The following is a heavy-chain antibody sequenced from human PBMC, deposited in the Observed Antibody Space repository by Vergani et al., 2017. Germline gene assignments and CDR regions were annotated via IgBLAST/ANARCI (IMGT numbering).Heavy chain of an antibody. CDR2: IYSGGSST. Sequence: EVQLLESGGGLVQPGGSLRLSCAASGFTFSSYAMSWVRQAPGKGLEWVSVIYSGGSSTYYAESVKGRFTISRDNSKNTLYLQMNSLRAEDTAVYYCAKVRWITMVRGATYYFDYWGQGTLVTVSS. J-gene: IGHJ4*02. CDR3: AKVRWITMVRGATYYFDY. CDR1: GFTFSSYA. V-gene: IGHV3-23*03. D-gene: IGHD3-10*01.